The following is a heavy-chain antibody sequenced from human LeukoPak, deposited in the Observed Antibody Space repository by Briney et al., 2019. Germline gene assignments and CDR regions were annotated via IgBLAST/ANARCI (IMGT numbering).Heavy chain of an antibody. CDR1: GFTFSRYW. Sequence: GGSLRLSCAASGFTFSRYWMSWVRQAPGKGLEWVANIKQDGSEKYYVDSVKGRFTVSRDNTKNSLYLQMNSLRVEDTAIYYCARDAHGMDVWGQGTTVTVSS. CDR3: ARDAHGMDV. J-gene: IGHJ6*02. CDR2: IKQDGSEK. V-gene: IGHV3-7*01.